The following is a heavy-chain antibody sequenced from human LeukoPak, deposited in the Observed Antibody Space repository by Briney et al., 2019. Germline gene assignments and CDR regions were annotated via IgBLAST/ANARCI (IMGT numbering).Heavy chain of an antibody. CDR1: GFTFSTYW. J-gene: IGHJ4*02. CDR2: IKEDGSEK. CDR3: ARGRLGDS. V-gene: IGHV3-7*01. D-gene: IGHD5-12*01. Sequence: GGSLRLSCAASGFTFSTYWMSWVRQAPGEGLEWVANIKEDGSEKYYVDSVKGRFTISRDNAKNSLYLLINSLRAEDTAVYYCARGRLGDSWGQGTLVTVSS.